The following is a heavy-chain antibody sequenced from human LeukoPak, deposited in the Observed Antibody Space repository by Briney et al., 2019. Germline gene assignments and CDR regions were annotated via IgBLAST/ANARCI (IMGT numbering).Heavy chain of an antibody. Sequence: SETLSLTCTVSGGSISTYYWNWIRQPPGKGLEWIGYIYHSGSTDYNPSLQSRVTISVDTSKNQFSLNLNSVTAADTAVYYCARGGAARLHFQNWGQGTLVTVSS. D-gene: IGHD6-6*01. CDR1: GGSISTYY. CDR2: IYHSGST. CDR3: ARGGAARLHFQN. J-gene: IGHJ1*01. V-gene: IGHV4-59*01.